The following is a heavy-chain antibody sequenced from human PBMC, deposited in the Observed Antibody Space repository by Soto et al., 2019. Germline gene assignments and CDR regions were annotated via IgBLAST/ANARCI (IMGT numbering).Heavy chain of an antibody. J-gene: IGHJ4*02. CDR2: ISSSSSTI. V-gene: IGHV3-48*01. Sequence: PGGSLRLSCAASGFTFSSYSMNWVRQAPGKGLEWVSYISSSSSTIYYADSVKGRFTISRDNAKNSLYLQMNSLRAEDTAVYYCAREGEIPFDYWGQGTLVTVSS. CDR1: GFTFSSYS. CDR3: AREGEIPFDY.